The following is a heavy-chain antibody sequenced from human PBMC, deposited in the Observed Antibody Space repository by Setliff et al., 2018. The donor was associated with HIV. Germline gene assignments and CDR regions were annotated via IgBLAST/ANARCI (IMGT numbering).Heavy chain of an antibody. D-gene: IGHD1-26*01. V-gene: IGHV1-8*02. CDR2: MNPNSGNT. Sequence: ASVKVSCKTSGYTFDGHYLHWVRQAPGQGLEWMGWMNPNSGNTGYAQKFQGRVTLTRNTAISTAYMELSSLRSEDTAVYYCARGGGATVIPVYWGQGTLVTVSS. J-gene: IGHJ4*02. CDR3: ARGGGATVIPVY. CDR1: GYTFDGHY.